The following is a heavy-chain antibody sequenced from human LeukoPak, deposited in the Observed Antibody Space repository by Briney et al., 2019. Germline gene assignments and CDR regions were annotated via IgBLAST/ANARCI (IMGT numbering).Heavy chain of an antibody. CDR2: ISGSGGST. CDR1: GFTFSSYA. CDR3: AKQDFWSGYSDY. V-gene: IGHV3-23*01. Sequence: PGGSLRLSCAASGFTFSSYAMSWVRQAPGKGLEWVSAISGSGGSTYYADSVKGRFTIYRDNSKNTLYLQMNSVRAEDTAVYYCAKQDFWSGYSDYWGQGTLVTVSS. J-gene: IGHJ4*02. D-gene: IGHD3-3*01.